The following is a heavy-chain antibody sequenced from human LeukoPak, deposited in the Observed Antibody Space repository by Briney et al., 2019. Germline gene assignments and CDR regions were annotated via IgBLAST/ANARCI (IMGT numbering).Heavy chain of an antibody. Sequence: GGSLRLSCAASGFTFSSYAMSWVRQAPGEGLEWVSAISGSGGSTDYADSVKGRFTISRDNSRNTMYLQMNSLRAEDTAVHYCAKNALVFASAEFDFWGQGTLVTVSS. CDR2: ISGSGGST. V-gene: IGHV3-23*01. CDR1: GFTFSSYA. D-gene: IGHD3-3*01. CDR3: AKNALVFASAEFDF. J-gene: IGHJ4*02.